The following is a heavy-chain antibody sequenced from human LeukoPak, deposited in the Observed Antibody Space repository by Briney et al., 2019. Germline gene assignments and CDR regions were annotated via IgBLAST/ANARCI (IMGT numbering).Heavy chain of an antibody. CDR1: GYTFTDYY. D-gene: IGHD3-16*01. Sequence: ASVKVSCKVSGYTFTDYYMHWVQQAPGKGLEWMGLVDHEDGETIYAEKFQGRVTITADTSTDTAYMELSSLRSEDTAVYYCATGLMITFGEHQIDYWGQGTLVTVSS. CDR3: ATGLMITFGEHQIDY. V-gene: IGHV1-69-2*01. J-gene: IGHJ4*02. CDR2: VDHEDGET.